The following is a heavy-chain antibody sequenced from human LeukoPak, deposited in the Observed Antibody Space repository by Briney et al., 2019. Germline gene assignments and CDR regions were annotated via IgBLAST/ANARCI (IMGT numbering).Heavy chain of an antibody. CDR2: IYYSGST. V-gene: IGHV4-59*01. CDR1: GGSISSYY. D-gene: IGHD3-10*01. Sequence: NPSETLSLTCTVSGGSISSYYWSWIRQPPGKGLEWIGYIYYSGSTNYNPSLKSRVTISVDTSKNQFSLKLSSVTAADTAVYYCARGSSVGSGSWVTLNWGQGTLVTVSS. J-gene: IGHJ4*02. CDR3: ARGSSVGSGSWVTLN.